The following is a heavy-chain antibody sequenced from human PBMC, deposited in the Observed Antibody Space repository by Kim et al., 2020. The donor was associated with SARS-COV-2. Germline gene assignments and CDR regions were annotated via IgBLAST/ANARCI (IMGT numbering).Heavy chain of an antibody. J-gene: IGHJ4*02. V-gene: IGHV3-48*02. D-gene: IGHD3-22*01. CDR3: ARVGTETHYYYDSSGYQAL. Sequence: GRFTISRDHAKNALYLQMNSLRDEDTAVYYCARVGTETHYYYDSSGYQALWGQGTLVTVSS.